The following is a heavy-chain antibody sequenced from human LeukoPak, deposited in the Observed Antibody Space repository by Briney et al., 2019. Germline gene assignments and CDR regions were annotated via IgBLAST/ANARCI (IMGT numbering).Heavy chain of an antibody. CDR2: IRHDGTDQ. D-gene: IGHD7-27*01. J-gene: IGHJ5*02. V-gene: IGHV3-30*02. CDR3: AKDGNWASVS. CDR1: GFTFS. Sequence: PGGSLRLSCVGYGFTFSVNWVRQVPGKGLEWLTFIRHDGTDQHYAESVRGRFTISRDKSKNTVYLQMNSLRPEDTALYYCAKDGNWASVSWGQGTLVTVSS.